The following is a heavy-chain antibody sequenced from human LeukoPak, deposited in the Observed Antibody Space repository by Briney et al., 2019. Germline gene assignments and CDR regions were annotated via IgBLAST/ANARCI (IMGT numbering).Heavy chain of an antibody. CDR2: ISSRGDNT. D-gene: IGHD6-19*01. V-gene: IGHV3-23*01. Sequence: GGSLRLSCAASGFTFSSFSMSWVRQAPGRGLEGVSSISSRGDNTYDADSVKGRFTIARDNSNNSLYLQMDSLRADDTAVYSKGPRPDLSVAHTVENWGQGTLVTVSS. J-gene: IGHJ4*02. CDR1: GFTFSSFS. CDR3: GPRPDLSVAHTVEN.